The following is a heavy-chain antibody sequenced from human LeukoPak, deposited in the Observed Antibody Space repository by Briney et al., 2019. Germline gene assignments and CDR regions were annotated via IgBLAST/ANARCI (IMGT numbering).Heavy chain of an antibody. CDR3: VRDWGYSVDY. Sequence: ASVKVSCKASGYTFSSYGISWVRQAPGEGLEWMGWIRVDNGNTKYAQKLQGRVTMTTGTSTSTAYMELRSLTSDDTAVYYCVRDWGYSVDYWGQGTLVTVSS. V-gene: IGHV1-18*01. D-gene: IGHD4-11*01. J-gene: IGHJ4*02. CDR2: IRVDNGNT. CDR1: GYTFSSYG.